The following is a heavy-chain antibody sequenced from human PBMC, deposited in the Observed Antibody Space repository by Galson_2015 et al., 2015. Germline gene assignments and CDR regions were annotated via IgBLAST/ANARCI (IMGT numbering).Heavy chain of an antibody. D-gene: IGHD3-22*01. Sequence: AISGDSVSSNSAAWNWIRQSPSRGLEWLGRTYYRSKWYNDYAVSVKSRITINPDTSKNQFSLQLNSVTPEDTAVYYCARASITMIVVVTHAFDIWGQGTMVTVSS. J-gene: IGHJ3*02. V-gene: IGHV6-1*01. CDR3: ARASITMIVVVTHAFDI. CDR2: TYYRSKWYN. CDR1: GDSVSSNSAA.